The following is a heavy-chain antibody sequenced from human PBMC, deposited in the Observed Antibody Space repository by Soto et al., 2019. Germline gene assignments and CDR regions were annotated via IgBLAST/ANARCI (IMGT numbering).Heavy chain of an antibody. CDR1: GYSFTSYW. Sequence: PGESLKISCKGSGYSFTSYWIGWVRQMPGKCLEWMGIIYPGDSDTRYSPSFQGHVTISADKSISTAYLQWSSLKASDTAMYYCAVPLAYCSSTSCNPFDYWGQGTLVTVSS. CDR3: AVPLAYCSSTSCNPFDY. D-gene: IGHD2-2*01. CDR2: IYPGDSDT. V-gene: IGHV5-51*01. J-gene: IGHJ4*02.